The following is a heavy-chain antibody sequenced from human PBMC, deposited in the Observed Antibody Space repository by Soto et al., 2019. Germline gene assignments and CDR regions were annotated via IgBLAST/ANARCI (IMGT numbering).Heavy chain of an antibody. CDR1: GGSISSYY. CDR3: ARGSSESPQDYYGMDV. CDR2: IYYSGST. D-gene: IGHD3-10*01. J-gene: IGHJ6*02. V-gene: IGHV4-59*01. Sequence: SETLSLTCTVSGGSISSYYWSWIRQPPGKGLEWIGYIYYSGSTNYNPSLKSRVTISVDTSKNQFSLKLSSVTAADTAVYYCARGSSESPQDYYGMDVWGQGTTVTVSS.